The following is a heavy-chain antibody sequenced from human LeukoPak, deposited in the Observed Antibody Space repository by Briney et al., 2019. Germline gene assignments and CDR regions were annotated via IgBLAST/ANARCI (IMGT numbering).Heavy chain of an antibody. CDR3: ARDFALAAAMGY. CDR2: ISYDGSNK. V-gene: IGHV3-30*03. CDR1: GFTFNTYW. D-gene: IGHD6-13*01. J-gene: IGHJ4*02. Sequence: PGGSLRLSCAASGFTFNTYWMSWVRQAPGKGLEWVAVISYDGSNKYYADSVRGRFTISRDNSKNTLYLQMNSLRAEDTAVYYCARDFALAAAMGYWGQGTLVTVSS.